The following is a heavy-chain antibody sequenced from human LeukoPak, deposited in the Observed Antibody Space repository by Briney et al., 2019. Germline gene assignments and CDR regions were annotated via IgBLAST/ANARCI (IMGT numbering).Heavy chain of an antibody. CDR2: IYSGGST. V-gene: IGHV3-66*01. CDR3: AREGSSWGFDY. CDR1: GFTFSSYA. D-gene: IGHD6-13*01. J-gene: IGHJ4*02. Sequence: PGGSLRLSCAASGFTFSSYAMNWVRQAPGKGLEWVSVIYSGGSTYYADSVKGRFTISRDDSKNTLYLQMNSLRAEDTAVYYCAREGSSWGFDYWGQGTLVTVSS.